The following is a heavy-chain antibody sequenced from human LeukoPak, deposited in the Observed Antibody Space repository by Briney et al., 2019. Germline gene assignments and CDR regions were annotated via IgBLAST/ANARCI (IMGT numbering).Heavy chain of an antibody. D-gene: IGHD3-16*01. J-gene: IGHJ4*02. Sequence: PGGSLRLSCAASGFTFSSYGMHWVRQAPGKGLEWVAVIWYDGSNKYYADSVKGRFTISRDNSKNTLYLQMNSLRAEDTAVYYCARGGWRETTFGGDTDYWGQGTLVTVSS. CDR1: GFTFSSYG. CDR2: IWYDGSNK. CDR3: ARGGWRETTFGGDTDY. V-gene: IGHV3-33*01.